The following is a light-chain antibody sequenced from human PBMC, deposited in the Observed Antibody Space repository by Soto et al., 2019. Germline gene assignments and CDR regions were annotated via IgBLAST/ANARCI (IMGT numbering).Light chain of an antibody. CDR2: AAS. CDR3: QRSYSTPKT. Sequence: DIQMTQSPSSLSASVGDIVTITCRASQGISSYLNWYQQKPGKAPKLLIYAASSLQSGVPSRFSGSGSGTDFTLTISSLQPEDFATYYCQRSYSTPKTFGQGTKLEIK. CDR1: QGISSY. J-gene: IGKJ2*01. V-gene: IGKV1-39*01.